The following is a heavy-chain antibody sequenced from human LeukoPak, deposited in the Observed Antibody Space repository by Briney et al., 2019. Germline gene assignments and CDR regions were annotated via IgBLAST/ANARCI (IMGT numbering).Heavy chain of an antibody. V-gene: IGHV4-34*01. CDR2: INHSGST. Sequence: PSETLSLTCAVYGGSFSGYYWSWIRQPPGKGLEWIGEINHSGSTNYNPSLKSRVTISVDTSKNQFSLKLSSVTAADTAVYYCARSSYSGSYGGNSRGVVDYWGQGTLVTVSS. CDR3: ARSSYSGSYGGNSRGVVDY. J-gene: IGHJ4*02. D-gene: IGHD4-23*01. CDR1: GGSFSGYY.